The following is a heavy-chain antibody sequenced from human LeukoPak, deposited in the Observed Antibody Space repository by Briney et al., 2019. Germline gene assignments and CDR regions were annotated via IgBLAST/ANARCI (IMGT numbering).Heavy chain of an antibody. D-gene: IGHD6-19*01. CDR2: ISSSGSTI. CDR3: ARDPSIPVAGTLDH. V-gene: IGHV3-48*03. Sequence: GGSLRLSCAASGFTFSSYEMNWVRQAPGKGLEWVSYISSSGSTIYHADSVKGRFTISRDNAKNSLDLQMNSLRAEDTAVYYCARDPSIPVAGTLDHWGQGTLVTVSS. J-gene: IGHJ4*02. CDR1: GFTFSSYE.